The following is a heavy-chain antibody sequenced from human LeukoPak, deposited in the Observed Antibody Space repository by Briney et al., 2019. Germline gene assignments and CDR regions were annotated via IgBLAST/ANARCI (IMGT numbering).Heavy chain of an antibody. V-gene: IGHV4-59*12. D-gene: IGHD1-14*01. Sequence: SETLSLTCTVSGGSISSYYWSWIRQPPGKGLEWIGYIYYSGSTNYNPSLKSRVTISVDTSKNQFSLKLSSVTAADTAVYYCARKAFIAPHGKGYFDYWGQGTLVTVSS. CDR1: GGSISSYY. J-gene: IGHJ4*02. CDR3: ARKAFIAPHGKGYFDY. CDR2: IYYSGST.